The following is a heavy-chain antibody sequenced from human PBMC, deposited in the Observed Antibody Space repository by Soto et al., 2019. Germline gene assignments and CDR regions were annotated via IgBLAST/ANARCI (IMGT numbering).Heavy chain of an antibody. V-gene: IGHV3-33*01. CDR2: IWYDGSNK. D-gene: IGHD3-10*01. CDR1: GFTFSSYG. CDR3: ARSGIYYYGSGSYYMDV. J-gene: IGHJ6*03. Sequence: GGSLRLSCAASGFTFSSYGMHWVRQAPGKGLEWVAVIWYDGSNKYYADSVKGRFTISRDNSKNTLYLQMNSLRAEDTAVYYCARSGIYYYGSGSYYMDVWGKGTTVTVSS.